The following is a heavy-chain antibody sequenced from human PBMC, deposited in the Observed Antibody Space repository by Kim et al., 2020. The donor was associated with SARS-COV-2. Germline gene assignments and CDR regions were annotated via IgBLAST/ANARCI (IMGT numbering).Heavy chain of an antibody. CDR2: ISSSGSTI. Sequence: GGSLRLSCAASGFTFSDYYMSWIRQAPGKGLEWVSYISSSGSTIYYADSVKGRFTISRDNAKNSLYLQMNSLRAEDTAVYYCAGTVLLWFGELPPWFDPWGQGTLVTVSS. J-gene: IGHJ5*02. CDR1: GFTFSDYY. V-gene: IGHV3-11*01. D-gene: IGHD3-10*01. CDR3: AGTVLLWFGELPPWFDP.